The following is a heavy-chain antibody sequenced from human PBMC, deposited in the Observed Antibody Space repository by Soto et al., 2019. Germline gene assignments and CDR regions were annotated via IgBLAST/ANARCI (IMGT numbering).Heavy chain of an antibody. Sequence: QVQLVQSGAEVKKPGSSVKVSCKASGGTFNSYAISWVRQAPGTGLEWIGGIIPLHDMTKYAQRLEGRDTSAADGSTGTAYMALSSVRSEDTSLYVCVSDTVDYGDPWGWFDSWGQGTLVTVSS. V-gene: IGHV1-69*04. D-gene: IGHD4-17*01. CDR3: VSDTVDYGDPWGWFDS. J-gene: IGHJ5*01. CDR1: GGTFNSYA. CDR2: IIPLHDMT.